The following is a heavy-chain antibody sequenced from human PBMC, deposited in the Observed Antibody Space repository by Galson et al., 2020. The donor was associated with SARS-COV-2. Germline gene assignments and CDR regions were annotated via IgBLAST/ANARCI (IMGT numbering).Heavy chain of an antibody. CDR2: IKHDGSEK. Sequence: GESLKISCEASGFTFSSYWMSWVRQVPGKGLEWVANIKHDGSEKSSVDTVKGRLTISRDNAKNLVYVQMNSLRVEDTAVYYCAREGTGAFDLWGRGTLVTVSS. CDR3: AREGTGAFDL. CDR1: GFTFSSYW. V-gene: IGHV3-7*01. J-gene: IGHJ2*01. D-gene: IGHD3-10*01.